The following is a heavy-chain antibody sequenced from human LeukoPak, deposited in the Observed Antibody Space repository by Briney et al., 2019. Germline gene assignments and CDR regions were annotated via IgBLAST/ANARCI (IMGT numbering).Heavy chain of an antibody. V-gene: IGHV1-2*02. Sequence: ASVKVSCKASGYTFTGYYMHWVRQAPGQGLEWMGWINPNSGGTKYAQKFQGRVTMTRDTSISTVYMELSSLRSGDTAVYYCARARGYCSSTKCYDDHDYWGQGTLVTVSS. D-gene: IGHD2-2*01. CDR2: INPNSGGT. CDR3: ARARGYCSSTKCYDDHDY. CDR1: GYTFTGYY. J-gene: IGHJ4*02.